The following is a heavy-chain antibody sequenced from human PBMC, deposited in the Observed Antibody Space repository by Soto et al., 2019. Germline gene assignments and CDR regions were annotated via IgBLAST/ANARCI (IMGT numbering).Heavy chain of an antibody. J-gene: IGHJ4*02. V-gene: IGHV4-59*01. Sequence: QVQLQESGPGLVKPSETLSLTCTVSGGSISSYYWSWIRQPPGKGLEWIGYIYYSGSTNYNPSLKSRFPISVDTSKNQFSLKLSSVTAADTAVYYCARDGGVFDYWGQGTLVTVSS. CDR1: GGSISSYY. CDR3: ARDGGVFDY. D-gene: IGHD3-16*01. CDR2: IYYSGST.